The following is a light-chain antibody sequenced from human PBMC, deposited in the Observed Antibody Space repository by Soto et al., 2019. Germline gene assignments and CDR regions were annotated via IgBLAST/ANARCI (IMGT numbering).Light chain of an antibody. Sequence: EIVLTQSPATLSLSPGERATLSCRASQSVSSYLAWYQQKPGQAPRLLIYDASNRATGIPARFSVSGSGTAFTLTISSLEPEDFAVYYCQQRSNWPITFGKGTRLEIK. J-gene: IGKJ5*01. CDR2: DAS. V-gene: IGKV3-11*01. CDR1: QSVSSY. CDR3: QQRSNWPIT.